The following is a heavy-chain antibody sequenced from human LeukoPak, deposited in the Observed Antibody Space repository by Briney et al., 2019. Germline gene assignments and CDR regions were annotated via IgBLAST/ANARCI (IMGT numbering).Heavy chain of an antibody. CDR3: ARRGSLDN. D-gene: IGHD3-10*01. CDR2: INHNGNVN. V-gene: IGHV3-7*01. Sequence: GGSLRLSCAASGFTFSSYWMNWARQAPGKGLEWVASINHNGNVNYYVDSVKGRFTISRDNAKNSLYLQMNSLRVEDTAVYYCARRGSLDNWGQGTLVTVSS. J-gene: IGHJ4*02. CDR1: GFTFSSYW.